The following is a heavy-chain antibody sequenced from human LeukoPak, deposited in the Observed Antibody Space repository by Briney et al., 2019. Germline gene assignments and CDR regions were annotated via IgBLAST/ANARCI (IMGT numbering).Heavy chain of an antibody. CDR3: TRGVYIAAAQYGY. V-gene: IGHV4-59*01. D-gene: IGHD6-13*01. CDR1: GGSISNYY. Sequence: SETLSLTCTVAGGSISNYYWSWIRQPPGKGLEWIGYIYYSGTTNYNPSLKSRVTISVDTSKNQFSLKLNSVTAADTAVYYCTRGVYIAAAQYGYWGQGTLVTVSS. CDR2: IYYSGTT. J-gene: IGHJ4*02.